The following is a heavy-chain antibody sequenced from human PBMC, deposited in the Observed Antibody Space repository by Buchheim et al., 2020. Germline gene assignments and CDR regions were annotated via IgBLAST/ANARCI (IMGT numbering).Heavy chain of an antibody. CDR3: ARGAGGYDSRSLGY. J-gene: IGHJ4*02. CDR2: INHSGST. V-gene: IGHV4-34*01. CDR1: GGSFSGYY. D-gene: IGHD5-12*01. Sequence: QVQLQQWGAGLLKPSETLSLTCAVYGGSFSGYYWSWIRQPPGKGLEWIGEINHSGSTTYNPSLKSRVTISVDTTKNQFSLKLSSVTAADTAVYYCARGAGGYDSRSLGYWGQGTL.